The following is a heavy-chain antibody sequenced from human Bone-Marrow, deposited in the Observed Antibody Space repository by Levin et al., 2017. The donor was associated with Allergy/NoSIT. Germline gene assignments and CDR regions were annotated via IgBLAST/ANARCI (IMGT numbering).Heavy chain of an antibody. D-gene: IGHD3-10*01. V-gene: IGHV3-30*18. CDR1: GFTFSSYG. J-gene: IGHJ6*03. CDR3: AKDDSGSGSYYNVYYYYYYMDV. CDR2: ISYDGSNK. Sequence: GGSLRLSCAASGFTFSSYGMHWVRQAPGKGLEWVAVISYDGSNKYYADSVKGRFTISRDNSKNTLYLQMNSLRAEDTAVYYCAKDDSGSGSYYNVYYYYYYMDVWGKGTTVTVSS.